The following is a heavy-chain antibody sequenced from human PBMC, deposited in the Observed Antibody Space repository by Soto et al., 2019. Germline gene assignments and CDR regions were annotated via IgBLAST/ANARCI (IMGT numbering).Heavy chain of an antibody. CDR2: ITANNGNT. J-gene: IGHJ2*01. D-gene: IGHD5-18*01. CDR1: GFTFSNYG. V-gene: IGHV1-18*04. CDR3: ARGYSYGSYWYFDL. Sequence: QLQLVQSGAEVKNPGASVKVSCKASGFTFSNYGITWARQAPGQGLEWMGWITANNGNTHFAQNLQGRVTMTTDTSTSTAYMELWRLRSDDTAVYYCARGYSYGSYWYFDLWGRGTLVTVSS.